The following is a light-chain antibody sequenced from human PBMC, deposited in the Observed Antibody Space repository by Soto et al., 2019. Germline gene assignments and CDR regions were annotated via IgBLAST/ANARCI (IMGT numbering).Light chain of an antibody. CDR3: MQALQTPLT. Sequence: DIVMTQSPLSLPVTPGEPASISCRSSQSLLHSNGYNYLDWYLQKPGQSPQLLIYLGSNRASGVPDRFSGSGSGTDFTLKISRVEAEDVGDYYCMQALQTPLTFGPGTKVDIK. CDR1: QSLLHSNGYNY. V-gene: IGKV2-28*01. J-gene: IGKJ3*01. CDR2: LGS.